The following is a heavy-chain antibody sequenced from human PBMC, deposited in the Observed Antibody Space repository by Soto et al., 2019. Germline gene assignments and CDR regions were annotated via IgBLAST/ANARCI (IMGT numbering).Heavy chain of an antibody. CDR2: VIPLFDTA. CDR3: ETGGHNDGYNFYHGMDV. Sequence: QVQVVQSGAEVKKPGSSVKVSCKVSGGIFTNNAISWVRQAPGQGLEWLGGVIPLFDTAYYAQIFRGRLKISADGATTPAYMELSGLTSADTAVYFGETGGHNDGYNFYHGMDVWGKGTTVTVSA. D-gene: IGHD5-18*01. CDR1: GGIFTNNA. J-gene: IGHJ6*04. V-gene: IGHV1-69*01.